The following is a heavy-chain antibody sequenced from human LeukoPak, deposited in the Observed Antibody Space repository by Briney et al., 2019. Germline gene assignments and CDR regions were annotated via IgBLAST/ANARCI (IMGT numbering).Heavy chain of an antibody. CDR2: INAGNGNT. CDR1: RYTFTSYA. J-gene: IGHJ4*02. D-gene: IGHD3-22*01. V-gene: IGHV1-3*01. CDR3: ARAFPCSSGYCLFDY. Sequence: ASVKVSCKASRYTFTSYAIHWVRQAPGQRLEWMGWINAGNGNTKYSQKFQGRVTITRDTSASTAYMELSSLRSGDTAVYYCARAFPCSSGYCLFDYWGQRTLVTVSS.